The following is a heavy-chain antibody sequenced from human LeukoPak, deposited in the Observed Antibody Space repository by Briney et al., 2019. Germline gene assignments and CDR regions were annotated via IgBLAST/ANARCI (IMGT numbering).Heavy chain of an antibody. CDR1: GGSFSGYY. D-gene: IGHD2-2*02. V-gene: IGHV4-34*01. CDR2: INHSGST. J-gene: IGHJ4*02. Sequence: PSETLSLTCAVYGGSFSGYYWSWIRQPPGKGLEWIGEINHSGSTNYNPSLKSRVTISVDTSKNQFSLKLSSVTAEDTAVYYCARALGEVVPAAIGYWGQGTLVTVSS. CDR3: ARALGEVVPAAIGY.